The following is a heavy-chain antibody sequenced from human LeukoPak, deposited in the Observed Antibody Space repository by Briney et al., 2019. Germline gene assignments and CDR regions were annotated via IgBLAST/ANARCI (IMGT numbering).Heavy chain of an antibody. CDR1: GFTFSSYE. D-gene: IGHD2-8*01. J-gene: IGHJ6*03. CDR2: IQHDGSNQ. CDR3: AKDRCSNGIGCYYYYMDV. Sequence: PGGSLRLSCAASGFTFSSYEMNWVRQAPGKGLEWVAYIQHDGSNQQYADSVKGRFSISRDSSKNILYLQMNSLRAEDTTIYYCAKDRCSNGIGCYYYYMDVWGKGTTVTISS. V-gene: IGHV3-30*02.